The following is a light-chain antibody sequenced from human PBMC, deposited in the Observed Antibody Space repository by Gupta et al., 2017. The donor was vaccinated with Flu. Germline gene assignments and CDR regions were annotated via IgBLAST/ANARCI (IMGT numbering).Light chain of an antibody. CDR1: QNVGTY. V-gene: IGKV1-39*01. CDR3: QQSYGLPLT. CDR2: GAS. Sequence: IQLTQSPSSVSASVGDTVTLTCRTSQNVGTYLNWYQYKQGTAPRLLVSGASSLQGGVSLRFTGSGSGTDFTLTIYTLQSEDFATYYWQQSYGLPLTFGGVTKVDVK. J-gene: IGKJ4*01.